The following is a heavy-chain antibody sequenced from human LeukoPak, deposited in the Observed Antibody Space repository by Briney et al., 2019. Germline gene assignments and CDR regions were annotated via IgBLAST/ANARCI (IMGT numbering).Heavy chain of an antibody. CDR3: VRQYCSSTSCSVSDY. D-gene: IGHD2-2*01. V-gene: IGHV3-21*01. Sequence: GGSLRLSCAASGFTFSTYSMNWVRQAPGKGLEWVSSISSSSSSIYYADSVKGRFTISRDNAKDSLHLQMNSLRAEDTAVYYCVRQYCSSTSCSVSDYWGQGTTVTVSS. CDR2: ISSSSSSI. J-gene: IGHJ4*02. CDR1: GFTFSTYS.